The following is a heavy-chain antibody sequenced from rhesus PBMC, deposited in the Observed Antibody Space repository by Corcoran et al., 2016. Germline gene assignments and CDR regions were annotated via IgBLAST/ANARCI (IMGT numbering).Heavy chain of an antibody. CDR2: LNRGGGRT. V-gene: IGHV3S25*01. D-gene: IGHD1-26*01. Sequence: EVQLVESGGGLAKPGGSLRLSCAASGFTFSSYWMNWVRQAPGKGLEWVSALNRGGGRTYYADSVKGRCTISRDNSKNTLSLQMNSLRAEDTAVYYCANGAFKGNWNYPNFDYWGQGVLVTVSS. CDR3: ANGAFKGNWNYPNFDY. J-gene: IGHJ4*01. CDR1: GFTFSSYW.